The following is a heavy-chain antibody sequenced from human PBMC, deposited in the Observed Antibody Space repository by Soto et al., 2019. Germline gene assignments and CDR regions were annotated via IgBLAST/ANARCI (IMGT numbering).Heavy chain of an antibody. D-gene: IGHD1-26*01. CDR1: RFNVGDYY. Sequence: PGGSRGLSWAGSRFNVGDYYMAWIRQAPGKGLEWLSSMSSSGSYTHYAHSDKGRFTISRDTAKNSLYLQMNSQSAKDPAVYYSAFGRQHPHSPMDVRGQGTPVPRSS. CDR3: AFGRQHPHSPMDV. J-gene: IGHJ6*02. CDR2: MSSSGSYT. V-gene: IGHV3-11*03.